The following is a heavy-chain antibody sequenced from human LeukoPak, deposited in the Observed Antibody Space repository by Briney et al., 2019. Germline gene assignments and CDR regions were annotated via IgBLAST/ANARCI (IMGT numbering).Heavy chain of an antibody. CDR2: IYIDGTT. CDR1: GFTVSRRY. J-gene: IGHJ4*02. Sequence: GGSLRLSCAASGFTVSRRYMNWVRQAPGKGLEGVSVIYIDGTTYYAESVKGRFTISRDKSKNTLYLQMNSLRVEDTAVYYCARDQNAFDYWGQGTLVSVSS. CDR3: ARDQNAFDY. V-gene: IGHV3-53*01.